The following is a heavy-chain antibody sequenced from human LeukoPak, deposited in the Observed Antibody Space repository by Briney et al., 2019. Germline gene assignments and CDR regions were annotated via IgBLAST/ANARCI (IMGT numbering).Heavy chain of an antibody. CDR1: GGSISSYY. D-gene: IGHD3-10*01. J-gene: IGHJ5*02. CDR2: IYTSGST. V-gene: IGHV4-4*07. Sequence: PSETLSLTCTVSGGSISSYYWSWIRQPAGKGLEWIGHIYTSGSTNYNPSLKSRVTISVDTSKNQFSLNLRSVTAADTAVYYCARHGSVRSPLGPWGQGTLVTVSS. CDR3: ARHGSVRSPLGP.